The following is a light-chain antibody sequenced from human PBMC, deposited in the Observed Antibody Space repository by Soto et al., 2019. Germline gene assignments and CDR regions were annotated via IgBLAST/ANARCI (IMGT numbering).Light chain of an antibody. V-gene: IGLV2-14*01. CDR3: SSYTSSSTLV. Sequence: QSALTQPASVSGSPGQSITISCTGTSSDVGAYNCVSWYQQHPGKAPKLMIYDVSNRPSGISNRFSGSKSGNTASLTISGLQAEDEADYYCSSYTSSSTLVFGGGTNLTVL. J-gene: IGLJ2*01. CDR1: SSDVGAYNC. CDR2: DVS.